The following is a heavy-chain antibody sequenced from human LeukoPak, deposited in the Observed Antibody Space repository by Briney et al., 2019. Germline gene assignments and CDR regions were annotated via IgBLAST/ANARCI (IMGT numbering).Heavy chain of an antibody. CDR1: GGYISSYY. D-gene: IGHD2-2*01. CDR2: IFNSGST. Sequence: PSETLSLTCTVSGGYISSYYWSGIRQPPGKGLEWIGYIFNSGSTNYNPSLKSRVTISVDTSKNQFSLKLSSVTAADTAVHFCALGDCRSTSCYVFDYWGQGTLVTVSS. J-gene: IGHJ4*02. V-gene: IGHV4-59*01. CDR3: ALGDCRSTSCYVFDY.